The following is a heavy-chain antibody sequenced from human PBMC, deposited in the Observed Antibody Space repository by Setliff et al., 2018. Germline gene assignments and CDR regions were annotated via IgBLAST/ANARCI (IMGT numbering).Heavy chain of an antibody. CDR2: INHSGST. V-gene: IGHV4-34*01. CDR3: ARSICSGSYCSYDAYDI. D-gene: IGHD2-15*01. J-gene: IGHJ3*02. Sequence: PSETLSLTCAVYGGSFSGYYWSWIRQPPGKGLEWIGEINHSGSTNYNPSLKSRVTISVDTSKNQFSLKLSSVTTADTAVYYCARSICSGSYCSYDAYDIWGQGTMVTVSS. CDR1: GGSFSGYY.